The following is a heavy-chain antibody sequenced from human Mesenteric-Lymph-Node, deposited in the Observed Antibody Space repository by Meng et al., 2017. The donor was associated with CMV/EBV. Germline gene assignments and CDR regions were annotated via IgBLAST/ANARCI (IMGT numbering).Heavy chain of an antibody. CDR2: IVAGKGNT. D-gene: IGHD1-1*01. V-gene: IGHV1-3*01. CDR1: GSTCSHYA. J-gene: IGHJ4*02. CDR3: AKDLSTSGNGQGEDY. Sequence: YGSTCSHYARHWVRQAPGQGLEWMGWIVAGKGNTKSSQKFQDRITITRDTSASTAYMELSSLTSEDTALYYCAKDLSTSGNGQGEDYWGQGTLVTVSS.